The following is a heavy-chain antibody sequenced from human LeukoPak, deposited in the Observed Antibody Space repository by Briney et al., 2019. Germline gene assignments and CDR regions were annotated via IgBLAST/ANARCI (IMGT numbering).Heavy chain of an antibody. V-gene: IGHV3-7*01. CDR2: INQDESKK. Sequence: GGSLGLSCAASGFTFSNDWMCWVRQAPGKGPEWVANINQDESKKYYADSVKGRFTISRDNAKNSLYLQMSSLTAEDTAIYYCARDHAYRADYWGQGTLVTVSS. CDR3: ARDHAYRADY. D-gene: IGHD2-2*01. J-gene: IGHJ4*02. CDR1: GFTFSNDW.